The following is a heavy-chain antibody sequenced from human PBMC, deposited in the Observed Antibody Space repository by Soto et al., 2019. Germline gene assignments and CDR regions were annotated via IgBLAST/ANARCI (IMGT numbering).Heavy chain of an antibody. CDR1: GGSISSSNW. V-gene: IGHV4-4*02. CDR3: ARDGGYSYGLVGMDV. Sequence: SETLSLTCAVSGGSISSSNWWSWVRQPPGKGLEWIGEIYHSGSTNYNPSLKSRVTISVDKSKNQFSLKLSSVTAADTAVYYCARDGGYSYGLVGMDVWGQGTTATVSS. D-gene: IGHD5-18*01. J-gene: IGHJ6*02. CDR2: IYHSGST.